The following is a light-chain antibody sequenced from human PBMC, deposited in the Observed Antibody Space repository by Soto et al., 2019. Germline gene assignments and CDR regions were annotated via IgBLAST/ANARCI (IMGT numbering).Light chain of an antibody. J-gene: IGLJ2*01. Sequence: QSALTQPASVSGSPGQSITISCTGTSSDVGSYNLVSWYQQHPGQAPKLMIYEVSKRPSGVSNRFSGSKSGNTASLTISGLQAEVEADYYCCSYAGSSTFDVVFGGGTKLTVL. CDR2: EVS. V-gene: IGLV2-23*02. CDR3: CSYAGSSTFDVV. CDR1: SSDVGSYNL.